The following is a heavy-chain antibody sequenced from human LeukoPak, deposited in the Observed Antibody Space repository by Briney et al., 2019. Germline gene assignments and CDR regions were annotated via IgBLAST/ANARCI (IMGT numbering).Heavy chain of an antibody. Sequence: GGSLRLSCAASGFTFSSYEMNWVRQAPGKGLEWVSYITSSGSTIYYADSVKGRFTISRDNAKNSLYLQMNSLRAEDTAVYYCARVGGVQLWPTDYWGQGTLVTVSS. J-gene: IGHJ4*02. CDR3: ARVGGVQLWPTDY. CDR1: GFTFSSYE. CDR2: ITSSGSTI. D-gene: IGHD5-18*01. V-gene: IGHV3-48*03.